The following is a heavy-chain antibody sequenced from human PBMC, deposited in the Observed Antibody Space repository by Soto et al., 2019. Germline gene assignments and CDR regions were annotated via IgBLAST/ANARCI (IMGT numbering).Heavy chain of an antibody. Sequence: GGSLRLSCAASGFTFSSYGMHWVRQAPGKGLEWVAVIWYDGSNKYYADSVKGRFTISRDNSKNTLYLQMNSLRAEDTAVYYCASGTGSSPFDYWGQGTLVTVSS. CDR3: ASGTGSSPFDY. D-gene: IGHD6-6*01. V-gene: IGHV3-33*01. CDR2: IWYDGSNK. CDR1: GFTFSSYG. J-gene: IGHJ4*02.